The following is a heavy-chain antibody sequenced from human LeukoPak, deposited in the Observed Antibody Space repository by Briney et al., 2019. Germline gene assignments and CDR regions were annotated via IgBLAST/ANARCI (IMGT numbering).Heavy chain of an antibody. CDR2: IVPNSGGA. D-gene: IGHD7-27*01. J-gene: IGHJ4*02. CDR3: ARGPAWGLDY. V-gene: IGHV1-2*02. Sequence: ASVKVSCKTSGYTFTDYYIHWVRQAPGQGLEWMGWIVPNSGGASFAQNFQGRVTMTRDTSTTTMYMELSSLRSDDTAVYYCARGPAWGLDYWGQGTLVTVSS. CDR1: GYTFTDYY.